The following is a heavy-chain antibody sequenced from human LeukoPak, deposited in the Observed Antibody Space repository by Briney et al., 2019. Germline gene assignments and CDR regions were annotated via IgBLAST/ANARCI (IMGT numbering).Heavy chain of an antibody. J-gene: IGHJ4*02. Sequence: SETLSLTCTVSGGSITTHYWSWIRQPPGKGLEWIGYIYYSGSTNYNPSLKSRVTISVDTSKNQFSLKLSSVTAADTAVYYCARARAVAGIDYWGQGTLVTVSS. D-gene: IGHD6-19*01. V-gene: IGHV4-59*11. CDR3: ARARAVAGIDY. CDR2: IYYSGST. CDR1: GGSITTHY.